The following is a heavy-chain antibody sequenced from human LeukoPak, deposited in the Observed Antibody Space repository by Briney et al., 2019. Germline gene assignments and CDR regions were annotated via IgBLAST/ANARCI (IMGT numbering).Heavy chain of an antibody. J-gene: IGHJ4*02. CDR1: GVPFSNYY. CDR3: TRAVAGHPD. Sequence: SETLSLTCAVSGVPFSNYYWSGVRQSPSQGLEWIGEINHSGYTNYNPSLKSRVTMSIDTSKNQFSLRLTSVTAADTGVYYCTRAVAGHPDWGQGTLVTVSS. V-gene: IGHV4-34*01. CDR2: INHSGYT. D-gene: IGHD5-12*01.